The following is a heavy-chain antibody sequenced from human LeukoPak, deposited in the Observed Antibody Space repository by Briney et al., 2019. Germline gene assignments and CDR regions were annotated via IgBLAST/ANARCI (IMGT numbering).Heavy chain of an antibody. CDR2: INPSGGST. CDR3: AAVNEDEPTAGPFDY. V-gene: IGHV1-46*01. J-gene: IGHJ4*02. Sequence: EASVKVSCKASGYTFTTYYMHWVRQAPGQGLEWMGIINPSGGSTTYAQKFQERVTITRDMSTSTAHMEVSSLRSEDTAVYYCAAVNEDEPTAGPFDYWGQGTLVTVSS. CDR1: GYTFTTYY. D-gene: IGHD6-19*01.